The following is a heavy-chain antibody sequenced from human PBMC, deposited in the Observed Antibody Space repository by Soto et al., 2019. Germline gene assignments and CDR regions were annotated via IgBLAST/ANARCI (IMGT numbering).Heavy chain of an antibody. CDR3: ARGRSCCYTRVGGYYYYMDV. D-gene: IGHD2-2*02. Sequence: PSETLSLTCAVYGGSFSGYYWSWIRQPPGKGLEWIGEINHSGSTNYNPSLKSRVIISVDTSKNQFSLKLSSVTAADTAVYYCARGRSCCYTRVGGYYYYMDVWGKGTTVTVSS. CDR1: GGSFSGYY. J-gene: IGHJ6*03. CDR2: INHSGST. V-gene: IGHV4-34*01.